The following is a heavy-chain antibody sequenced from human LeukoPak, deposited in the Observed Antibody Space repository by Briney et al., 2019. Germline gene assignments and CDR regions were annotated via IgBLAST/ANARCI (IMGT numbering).Heavy chain of an antibody. J-gene: IGHJ4*02. CDR3: AKEPTGYFDY. CDR1: GFTFNNNA. CDR2: ISGNGGST. V-gene: IGHV3-23*01. Sequence: GSLRLSCAASGFTFNNNAMAWVLQAPGKGLEWVSVISGNGGSTYYADSVKGRFTISRDNSKNTLNLQMNSLRAEDTAVYYCAKEPTGYFDYWGQGTLVTVSS.